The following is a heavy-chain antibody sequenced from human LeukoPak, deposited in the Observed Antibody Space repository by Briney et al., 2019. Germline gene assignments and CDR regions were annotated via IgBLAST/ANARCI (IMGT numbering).Heavy chain of an antibody. Sequence: QTLSLTCAISGDSVSSNSAAWNWIRQSPSRGLEWLGRTYYRSKWYNDYAVSVKSRITINPDTSKNQFSLQLNSVTPEDTAVYYCARDKDIVVVVAASGSNAFDIWGQGTMVTVSS. J-gene: IGHJ3*02. V-gene: IGHV6-1*01. CDR1: GDSVSSNSAA. CDR3: ARDKDIVVVVAASGSNAFDI. CDR2: TYYRSKWYN. D-gene: IGHD2-15*01.